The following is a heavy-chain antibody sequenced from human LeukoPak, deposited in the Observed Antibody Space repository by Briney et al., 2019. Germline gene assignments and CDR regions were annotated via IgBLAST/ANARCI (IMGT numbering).Heavy chain of an antibody. V-gene: IGHV4-59*08. Sequence: PSETLSLTCTVSGGSISSYYWSWIRQPPGKGLEWIGYIYYSGSTNYNPSLKSRVTISVDTSKNQFSLKLSSVTAADTAVYYCARIAAAGAVTFDYWGQGTLVTVSS. J-gene: IGHJ4*02. CDR2: IYYSGST. CDR1: GGSISSYY. D-gene: IGHD6-13*01. CDR3: ARIAAAGAVTFDY.